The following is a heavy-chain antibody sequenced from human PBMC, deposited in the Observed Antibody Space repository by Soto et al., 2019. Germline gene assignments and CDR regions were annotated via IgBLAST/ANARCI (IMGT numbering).Heavy chain of an antibody. J-gene: IGHJ4*02. Sequence: EVQLVESGGGLVQPGRSLRLSCAASGFTFDDYAMHCVRQAPGKGLEGVSGISWNSGSIGYADSVKGRFTISRDNAKNSLYLQMNSLRAEDTALYYCAKDTQYQLYKGVMDYWGQGTLGTVSS. CDR3: AKDTQYQLYKGVMDY. CDR2: ISWNSGSI. V-gene: IGHV3-9*01. CDR1: GFTFDDYA. D-gene: IGHD2-2*01.